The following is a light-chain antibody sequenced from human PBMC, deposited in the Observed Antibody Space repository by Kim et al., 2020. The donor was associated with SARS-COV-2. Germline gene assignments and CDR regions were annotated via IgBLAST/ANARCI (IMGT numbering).Light chain of an antibody. CDR1: QSVGTY. Sequence: EIVLTQSPATLSLSPGERATLSCRASQSVGTYLAWYQQKAGQAPRLLIYDASNRATGIPARFSGSGSGTAFTLTISSLEPEDFAVYYCQQRSNWPLTSTFGQGTKLEIK. J-gene: IGKJ2*01. CDR2: DAS. V-gene: IGKV3-11*01. CDR3: QQRSNWPLTST.